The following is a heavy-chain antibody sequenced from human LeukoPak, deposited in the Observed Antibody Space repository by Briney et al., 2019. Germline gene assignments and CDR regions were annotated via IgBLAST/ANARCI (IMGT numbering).Heavy chain of an antibody. V-gene: IGHV1-18*04. CDR2: ISAQTGER. J-gene: IGHJ4*02. D-gene: IGHD1-26*01. Sequence: ASVKVSCKTSGYNFKTSGITWVRQAPGQGLEWMGWISAQTGERHYAGKLQGRVTMTTDTSRSTGYMELKSLTSDDTAVYYCAREVWSRDIGSLFDYWGQGTLVIVSS. CDR3: AREVWSRDIGSLFDY. CDR1: GYNFKTSG.